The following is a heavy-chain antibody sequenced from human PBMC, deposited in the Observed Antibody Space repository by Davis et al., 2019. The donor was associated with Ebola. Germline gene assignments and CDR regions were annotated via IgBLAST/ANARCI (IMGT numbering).Heavy chain of an antibody. CDR1: GFTVSSNY. Sequence: PGGSLRLSCAASGFTVSSNYMSWVRQAPGKGLEWVSAISGGGGTTYYEHSVKGRFTISRDTSKNTLYLQMNSLRADDTAVYYCAKQADSSSWYYFDYWGQGTLVTVSS. V-gene: IGHV3-23*01. D-gene: IGHD6-13*01. CDR3: AKQADSSSWYYFDY. J-gene: IGHJ4*02. CDR2: ISGGGGTT.